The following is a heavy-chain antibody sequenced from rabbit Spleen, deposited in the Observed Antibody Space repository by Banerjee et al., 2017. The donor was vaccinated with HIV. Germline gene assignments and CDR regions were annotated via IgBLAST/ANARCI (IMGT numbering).Heavy chain of an antibody. J-gene: IGHJ6*01. Sequence: QEQLEESGGDLVKPGASLTLTCTASGVSFSGDSYMCWVRQAPGKGLEWIVCIDSGSSGFTYFASWAKGRFTISKTSSTTVTLQMTSLTAADTATYFCARDTASSFSSYGMDLWGPGHPRHRL. V-gene: IGHV1S45*01. CDR2: IDSGSSGFT. CDR1: GVSFSGDSY. D-gene: IGHD8-1*01. CDR3: ARDTASSFSSYGMDL.